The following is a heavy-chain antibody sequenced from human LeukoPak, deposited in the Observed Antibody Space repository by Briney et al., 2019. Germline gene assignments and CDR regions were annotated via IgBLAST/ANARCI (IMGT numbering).Heavy chain of an antibody. Sequence: GASVKVSCKASGYTFTSYDSSWVRQAPGQGLEWMGWISPYNGNTKYAQKLQGRVTMTTDTSTSTAYMELRSLRSDDTAVYYCARTPSGYYYGFDYWGQGTLVTVSS. CDR3: ARTPSGYYYGFDY. J-gene: IGHJ4*02. V-gene: IGHV1-18*01. CDR1: GYTFTSYD. CDR2: ISPYNGNT. D-gene: IGHD3-22*01.